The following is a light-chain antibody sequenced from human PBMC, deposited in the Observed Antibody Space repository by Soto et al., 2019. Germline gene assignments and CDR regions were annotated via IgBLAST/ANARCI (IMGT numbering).Light chain of an antibody. J-gene: IGKJ1*01. CDR2: DVS. Sequence: MVLTQSPGTLSLSPGERATLSCRSSQSVSSNLAWYQQKPGQAPRLLIYDVSSRATGIPDRFSGSGSGTDFTLTVSRLEPEDFAVYYCQQYGSSPETFGQGTKVDI. V-gene: IGKV3-20*01. CDR3: QQYGSSPET. CDR1: QSVSSN.